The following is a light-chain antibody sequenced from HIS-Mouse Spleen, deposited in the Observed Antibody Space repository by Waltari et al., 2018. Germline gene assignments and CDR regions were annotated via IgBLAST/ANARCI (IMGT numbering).Light chain of an antibody. CDR2: GAS. V-gene: IGKV3-20*01. J-gene: IGKJ2*01. CDR3: RQYGSSPPYT. Sequence: IVLTQSPGTLSLSPGERATLSCRASESVSSSYLAWYQQKPGQAPRLLNYGASSRATSVADRINGSGSGTDFTLTISGLGPEDFAVYYCRQYGSSPPYTFGQLTKLEIK. CDR1: ESVSSSY.